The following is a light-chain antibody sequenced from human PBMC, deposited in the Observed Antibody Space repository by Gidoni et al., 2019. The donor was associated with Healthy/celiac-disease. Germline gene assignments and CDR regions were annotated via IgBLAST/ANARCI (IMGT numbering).Light chain of an antibody. CDR2: GAA. V-gene: IGKV3-15*01. Sequence: DIVMTQSPATLSVSPGESATLSCRASQRVSSNLAGYQQKPGQSPRLLIYGAATRATGIPARCSGSGSGTEFTLTISSLQSEDFAVYYCQQYNNWPPVTFGQGTKVEIK. CDR3: QQYNNWPPVT. CDR1: QRVSSN. J-gene: IGKJ1*01.